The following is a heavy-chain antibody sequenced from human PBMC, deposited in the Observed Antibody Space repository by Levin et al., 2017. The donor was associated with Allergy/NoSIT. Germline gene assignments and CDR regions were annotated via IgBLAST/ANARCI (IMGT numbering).Heavy chain of an antibody. J-gene: IGHJ6*02. CDR1: GLSFSSYG. CDR2: ITSDGNNK. Sequence: LPGGSLRLSCEASGLSFSSYGMHWVRQAPGKGLEWVALITSDGNNKYLADSVKGRFSISRDNSKNTLYLQMNSLRAEDMAVYYCASRGDMDAWGQGTTVTVSS. CDR3: ASRGDMDA. V-gene: IGHV3-30*03.